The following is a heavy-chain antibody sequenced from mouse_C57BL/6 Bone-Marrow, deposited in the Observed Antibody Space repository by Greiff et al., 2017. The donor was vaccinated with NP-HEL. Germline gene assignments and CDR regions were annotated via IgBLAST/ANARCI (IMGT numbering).Heavy chain of an antibody. CDR2: IDPSDSYT. CDR3: ARCYGYWYFDV. Sequence: QVQLQQPGAELVKPGASVKLSCKASGYTFTSYWMQWVKQRPGQGLEWIGEIDPSDSYTNYNQKFKGKATLTVDTSSSTAYMQLSSLTSEDSAVYYCARCYGYWYFDVWGTGTTVTVSS. V-gene: IGHV1-50*01. J-gene: IGHJ1*03. D-gene: IGHD1-1*02. CDR1: GYTFTSYW.